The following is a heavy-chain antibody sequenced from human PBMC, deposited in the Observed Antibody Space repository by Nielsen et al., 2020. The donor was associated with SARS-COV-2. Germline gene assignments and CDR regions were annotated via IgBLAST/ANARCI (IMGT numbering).Heavy chain of an antibody. CDR2: IIPILDIL. D-gene: IGHD4-23*01. J-gene: IGHJ4*02. V-gene: IGHV1-69*04. Sequence: SVKVSCKASGDTFNVYAYNWVRQAPGQGPEWMGTIIPILDILDYAEKFQGRITMSADESASTVYMEVSSLTSEDTATYYCARGPRGWVATNRSYFAHWGQGTQVTVSS. CDR1: GDTFNVYA. CDR3: ARGPRGWVATNRSYFAH.